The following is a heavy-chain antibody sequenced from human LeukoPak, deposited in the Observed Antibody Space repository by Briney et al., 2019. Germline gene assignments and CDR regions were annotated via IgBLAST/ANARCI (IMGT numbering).Heavy chain of an antibody. Sequence: ASVKVFCKASGYTFTSYGISWVRQAPGQGLEWMGWISAYNGNTNYAQKLQGRVTMTTDTSTSTAYMELRSLRSDDTAVYYCARDPGYYDSSGYYHYYFDYWGQGTLVTVSS. CDR2: ISAYNGNT. CDR1: GYTFTSYG. J-gene: IGHJ4*02. V-gene: IGHV1-18*01. CDR3: ARDPGYYDSSGYYHYYFDY. D-gene: IGHD3-22*01.